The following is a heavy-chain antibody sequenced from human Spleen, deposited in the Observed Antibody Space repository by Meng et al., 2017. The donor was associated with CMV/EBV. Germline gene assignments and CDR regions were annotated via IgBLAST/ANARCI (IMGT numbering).Heavy chain of an antibody. D-gene: IGHD3-10*01. CDR2: IRTRANTYAT. Sequence: GGSLRLSCAASGFTFSGFAMHWVRQASGKGLEWVGRIRTRANTYATAYAASVKGRFTISRDNAKNSLYLQMNSLRAEDTAVYYCARRYGSGSYPFDYWGQGTQVTVSS. CDR3: ARRYGSGSYPFDY. V-gene: IGHV3-73*01. CDR1: GFTFSGFA. J-gene: IGHJ4*02.